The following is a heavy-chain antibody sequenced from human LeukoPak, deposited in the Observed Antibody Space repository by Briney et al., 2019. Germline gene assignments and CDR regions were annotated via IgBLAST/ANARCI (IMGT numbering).Heavy chain of an antibody. D-gene: IGHD3-10*01. Sequence: GRTLRLTCAASGFTFSSYGMHWVRQAPGKGLEWVAVISYDGSNKYYADSVKGRFTISRDNSKNTLYLQMNSLRAEDTAVYYCAKTYGSGSYYFTFFDYWGQGTLVTVSS. J-gene: IGHJ4*02. V-gene: IGHV3-30*18. CDR2: ISYDGSNK. CDR1: GFTFSSYG. CDR3: AKTYGSGSYYFTFFDY.